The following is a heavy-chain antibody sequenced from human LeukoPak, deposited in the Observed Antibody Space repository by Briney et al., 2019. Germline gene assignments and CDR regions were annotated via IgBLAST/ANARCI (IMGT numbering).Heavy chain of an antibody. J-gene: IGHJ3*02. D-gene: IGHD3-3*01. CDR3: ARGQLRFLEWLSSPAGGAFDI. Sequence: PSETLSHTCAVYGGSFSGYYWSWIRQPPGKGLEWIGEINHSGSTNYNPSLKSRVTISVDTSKNQFSLKLSSVTAADTTVYYCARGQLRFLEWLSSPAGGAFDIWGQGTMVTVSS. V-gene: IGHV4-34*01. CDR2: INHSGST. CDR1: GGSFSGYY.